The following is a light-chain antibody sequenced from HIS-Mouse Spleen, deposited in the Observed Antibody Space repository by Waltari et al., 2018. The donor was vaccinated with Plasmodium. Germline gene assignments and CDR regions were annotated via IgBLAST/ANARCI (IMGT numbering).Light chain of an antibody. J-gene: IGLJ2*01. CDR3: QTWGTGIVV. CDR1: SGPSSYA. V-gene: IGLV4-69*01. CDR2: LNSDGSH. Sequence: QLVLTQSPSASASLGASVKLTCTLSSGPSSYALACHQQQPEKGPRYLMKLNSDGSHSKGDGIPDRFSGSSSGAERYLTISSLQSEDEADYYCQTWGTGIVVFGGGTKLTVL.